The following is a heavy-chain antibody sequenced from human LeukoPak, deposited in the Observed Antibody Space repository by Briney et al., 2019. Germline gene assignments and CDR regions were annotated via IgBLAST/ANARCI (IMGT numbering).Heavy chain of an antibody. J-gene: IGHJ4*02. CDR1: GYTFTSYG. Sequence: ASVKVSCKASGYTFTSYGISWVRQAPGQGLEWMGWISAYNGNTNYAQTLQGRVTMTTDTSTSTAYMELRSLRSDDTAVYYCARADSSGWLYYFDYWGQGTLVAVSS. CDR2: ISAYNGNT. D-gene: IGHD6-19*01. CDR3: ARADSSGWLYYFDY. V-gene: IGHV1-18*01.